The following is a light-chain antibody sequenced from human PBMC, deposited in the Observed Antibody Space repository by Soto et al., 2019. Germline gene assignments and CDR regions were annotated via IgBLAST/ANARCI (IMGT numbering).Light chain of an antibody. J-gene: IGKJ2*01. V-gene: IGKV1-5*03. Sequence: DIQMTQSPSTLSASVGDRVTITCRASQSISNWLAWYQQKPGRPPKLLMYKTSTSESGVPSRFSGSGSGTEFTLTIGSLQPDDSATYYCQQYNSNSYTFGQGTKLEIK. CDR2: KTS. CDR1: QSISNW. CDR3: QQYNSNSYT.